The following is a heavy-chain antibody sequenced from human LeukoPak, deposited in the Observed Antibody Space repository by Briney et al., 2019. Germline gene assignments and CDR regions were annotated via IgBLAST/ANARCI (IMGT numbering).Heavy chain of an antibody. CDR2: ISYDGSNK. D-gene: IGHD3-22*01. CDR1: VFTFCSYC. Sequence: GGSLRLSCAASVFTFCSYCMHWVRHAPRKGLEWLEVISYDGSNKYYADSVKGRFTISRDNPKNTLYLQMNSLRAEDTAVYYCAKAVGYYDSSGYFDYWGQGTLVTVSS. CDR3: AKAVGYYDSSGYFDY. V-gene: IGHV3-30*18. J-gene: IGHJ4*02.